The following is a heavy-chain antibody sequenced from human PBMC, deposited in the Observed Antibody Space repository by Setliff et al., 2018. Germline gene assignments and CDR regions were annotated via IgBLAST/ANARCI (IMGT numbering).Heavy chain of an antibody. D-gene: IGHD2-15*01. V-gene: IGHV3-33*08. CDR3: ARTCSGSGCYAGLES. CDR1: GFTFSSYR. Sequence: GGSLRLSCSASGFTFSSYRMHWVRQAPGKGLEWVAVIWDEGGKKYPADSVKGRFTISRDNSKNTLYLEMNSLRAEDTAVYYCARTCSGSGCYAGLESWGQGTPVTVSS. CDR2: IWDEGGKK. J-gene: IGHJ4*02.